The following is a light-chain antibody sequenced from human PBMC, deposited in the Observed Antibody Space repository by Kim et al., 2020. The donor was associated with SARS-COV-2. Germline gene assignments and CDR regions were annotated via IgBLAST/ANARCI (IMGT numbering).Light chain of an antibody. CDR3: QQYNDWPPYT. J-gene: IGKJ2*01. CDR2: GAS. V-gene: IGKV3-15*01. CDR1: QSVRTD. Sequence: EIVMTQSPATLSVSPGERATLSCRASQSVRTDLAWYQQKPGQAPRLLIYGASTRATNIPVRFSGSGSGTEFTLTISSLQSEDFAVYYCQQYNDWPPYTFGQGTKLEI.